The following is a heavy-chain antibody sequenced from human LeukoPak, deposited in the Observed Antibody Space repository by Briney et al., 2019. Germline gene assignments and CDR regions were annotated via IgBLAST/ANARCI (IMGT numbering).Heavy chain of an antibody. Sequence: SSETLSLTCTLWGVSSSNNNYFWGWVRQPPGKRLEWIASFFYSGNTYYNPSLKSRVTISVDTSKNQLSLRLTSVTAADTAVYYCARLFDTSSYYLNWGQGTLVTVSS. J-gene: IGHJ4*02. D-gene: IGHD3-10*01. CDR3: ARLFDTSSYYLN. CDR1: GVSSSNNNYF. V-gene: IGHV4-39*01. CDR2: FFYSGNT.